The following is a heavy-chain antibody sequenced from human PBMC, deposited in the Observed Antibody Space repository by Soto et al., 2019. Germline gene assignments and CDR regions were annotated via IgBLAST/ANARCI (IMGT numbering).Heavy chain of an antibody. D-gene: IGHD6-6*01. CDR2: INPNSGGT. V-gene: IGHV1-2*04. CDR1: GYTFTGYY. Sequence: ASVKVSCKASGYTFTGYYMHWVRQAPGQGLEWMGWINPNSGGTNYAQKFQGWVTMTRDTSISTAYMELSRLRSDDTAVYYCAKSSSLGNGWFDPWGQGTLVTVSS. J-gene: IGHJ5*02. CDR3: AKSSSLGNGWFDP.